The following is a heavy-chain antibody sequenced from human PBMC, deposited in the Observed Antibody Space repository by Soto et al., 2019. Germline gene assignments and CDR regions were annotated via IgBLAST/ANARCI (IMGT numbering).Heavy chain of an antibody. D-gene: IGHD3-3*01. V-gene: IGHV3-23*01. CDR1: VFSVGSYD. CDR2: ISGSDGKT. J-gene: IGHJ4*02. Sequence: GALRVAGPASVFSVGSYDLSWVRQAPGKGLEWVSTISGSDGKTFYADSVKGRFSISRDTSQSTLYLQMNSLRADDTAMYYCARWSYLDYWGQGTRVTVPS. CDR3: ARWSYLDY.